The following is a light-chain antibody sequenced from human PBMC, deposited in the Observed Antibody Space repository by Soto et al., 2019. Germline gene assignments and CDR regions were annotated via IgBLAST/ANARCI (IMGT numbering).Light chain of an antibody. CDR3: QQYNSHWT. Sequence: DIQMTQSPNTLSASLGDRVSITCRASQSISSWLAWYQQKPGKAPKLLIFDVSSLQSGVPSRFSGIGSGTEFTLTISSLQPDDFATYYCQQYNSHWTFGQGTKVDIK. V-gene: IGKV1-5*01. CDR2: DVS. J-gene: IGKJ1*01. CDR1: QSISSW.